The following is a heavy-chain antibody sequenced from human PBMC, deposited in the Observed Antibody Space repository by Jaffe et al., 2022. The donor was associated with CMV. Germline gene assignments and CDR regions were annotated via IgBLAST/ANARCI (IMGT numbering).Heavy chain of an antibody. Sequence: EVQLVESGGGLIQPGGSLRLSCAASGFTVSSNYMSWVRQAPGKGLEWVSVIYSGGSTYYADSVKGRFTISRDNSKNTLYLQMNSLRAEDTAVYYCARATSYAYDSSAETPDYFDYWGQGTLVTVSS. V-gene: IGHV3-53*01. D-gene: IGHD3-22*01. CDR3: ARATSYAYDSSAETPDYFDY. CDR2: IYSGGST. CDR1: GFTVSSNY. J-gene: IGHJ4*02.